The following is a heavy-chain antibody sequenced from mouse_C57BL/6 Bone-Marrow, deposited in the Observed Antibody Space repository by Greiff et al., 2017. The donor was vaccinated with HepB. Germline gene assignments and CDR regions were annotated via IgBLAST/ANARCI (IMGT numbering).Heavy chain of an antibody. CDR1: GYTLTSYW. J-gene: IGHJ1*03. CDR3: AREGGVITTVDWYFDV. CDR2: IYPGSGST. V-gene: IGHV1-55*01. Sequence: VQLQQPGAELVKPGASVKMSCKASGYTLTSYWITWVKQRPGQGLEWIGDIYPGSGSTNYNEKFKSKATLTVDTSSSTAYMQLSSLTSEDSAVYYCAREGGVITTVDWYFDVWGTGTTVTVSS. D-gene: IGHD1-1*01.